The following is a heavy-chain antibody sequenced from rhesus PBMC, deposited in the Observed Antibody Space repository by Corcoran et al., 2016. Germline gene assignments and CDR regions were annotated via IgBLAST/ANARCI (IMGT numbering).Heavy chain of an antibody. Sequence: QVQLQESGPGLVTPLATLSLPPAVSGGSISSNSWSWLRQPPGKGLEWIGYIYGSGSSTNYTPSLKSRVTLSVDTSKNQFSLKLSSVTAADTAVYYCARGRNWGDYYDYWGQGVLVTVSS. D-gene: IGHD3-34*01. J-gene: IGHJ4*01. CDR3: ARGRNWGDYYDY. V-gene: IGHV4S11*01. CDR2: IYGSGSST. CDR1: GGSISSNS.